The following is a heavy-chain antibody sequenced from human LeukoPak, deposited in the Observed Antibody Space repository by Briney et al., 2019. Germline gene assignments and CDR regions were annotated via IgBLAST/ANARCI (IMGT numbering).Heavy chain of an antibody. V-gene: IGHV3-9*01. CDR1: GFTFSDYA. CDR2: SCWNSGSI. CDR3: AKDKTPTIVGASTGWFDP. Sequence: GGSLRLSCAASGFTFSDYAMHWVRQAPEKGLEWVSGSCWNSGSIGYADSVKGRFTISRDNAKNSLYLQMHSLRAEDTALYYCAKDKTPTIVGASTGWFDPWGQGTLVTVSS. D-gene: IGHD1-26*01. J-gene: IGHJ5*02.